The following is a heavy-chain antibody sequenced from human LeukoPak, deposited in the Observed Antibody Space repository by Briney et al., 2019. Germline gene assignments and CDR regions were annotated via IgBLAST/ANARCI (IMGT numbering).Heavy chain of an antibody. J-gene: IGHJ4*02. V-gene: IGHV1-69*06. CDR1: GGTFSSYA. D-gene: IGHD3-9*01. CDR2: IIPIFGTA. Sequence: ASVKVSCKASGGTFSSYAISWVRQAPGQGLEWMGGIIPIFGTANYAQKFQGRVTITADKSTSTAYMELSSLRSEDTAVYYCARVTGYMIEDYFDYWGQGILVTVSS. CDR3: ARVTGYMIEDYFDY.